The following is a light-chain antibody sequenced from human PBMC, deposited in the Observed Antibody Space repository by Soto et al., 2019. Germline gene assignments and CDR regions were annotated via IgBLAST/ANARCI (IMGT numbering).Light chain of an antibody. Sequence: QSVLTQPPSASGTPGQRVSISCSGYSSSIGTNFVYCYQQLPGTAPKVLIHSNNQRPSGVPDRFSGSKSGTSASLAISALRSDDEADYYCAAWDDNLSTYVFGSGTKLTVL. CDR1: SSSIGTNF. J-gene: IGLJ1*01. CDR2: SNN. V-gene: IGLV1-47*02. CDR3: AAWDDNLSTYV.